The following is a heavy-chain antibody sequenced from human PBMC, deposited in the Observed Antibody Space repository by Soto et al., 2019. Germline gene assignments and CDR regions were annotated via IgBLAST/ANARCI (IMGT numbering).Heavy chain of an antibody. CDR2: IYYNGIT. CDR1: GDSISTINYY. J-gene: IGHJ4*02. CDR3: ASDTVVDKFDY. D-gene: IGHD2-15*01. Sequence: QLQLQESGPGLVKPSETLSLTCTVSGDSISTINYYWGWIRQPPGKGLEWIVSIYYNGITYYNPSLKSRVTISVDTSKKHFSLKMITVTAADTAVYFCASDTVVDKFDYWGQGTLVTVSS. V-gene: IGHV4-39*02.